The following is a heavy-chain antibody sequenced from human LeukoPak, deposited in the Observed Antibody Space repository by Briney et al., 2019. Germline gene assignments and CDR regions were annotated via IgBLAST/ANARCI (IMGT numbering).Heavy chain of an antibody. CDR2: INHSGST. CDR1: GGSFSTYY. CDR3: AGYYYGTENYHNHPNFDY. D-gene: IGHD3-10*01. V-gene: IGHV4-34*01. J-gene: IGHJ4*02. Sequence: SETLSLTCAVYGGSFSTYYWSWIRHPPGKGLVWIGEINHSGSTTYNPSLESRVTISIDTSKNQSSLKLSSVTAADTAVYYCAGYYYGTENYHNHPNFDYWGQGTLVTVSS.